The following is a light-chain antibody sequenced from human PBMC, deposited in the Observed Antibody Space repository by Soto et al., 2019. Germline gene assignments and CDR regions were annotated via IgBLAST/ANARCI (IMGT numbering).Light chain of an antibody. CDR3: SSYTSSSTGV. J-gene: IGLJ1*01. CDR2: DVS. CDR1: SSDVGGYNY. V-gene: IGLV2-14*01. Sequence: QSALTQPASASGAPGQSITISCTGTSSDVGGYNYVSWYQQHPGEAPKLMIYDVSNRPSGVSNRFSGSKSGNTASLTISGLQAEDEADYYCSSYTSSSTGVFGTGTKVTVL.